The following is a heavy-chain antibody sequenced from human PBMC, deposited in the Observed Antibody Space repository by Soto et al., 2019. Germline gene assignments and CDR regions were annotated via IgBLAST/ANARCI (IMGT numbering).Heavy chain of an antibody. CDR1: GGSISSSNW. CDR3: ARPRGDYTYSGLDY. CDR2: IYHSGST. D-gene: IGHD4-17*01. Sequence: SETLSLTCAVSGGSISSSNWWSWVRQPPGKGLEWIGEIYHSGSTNYNPSLKSRVTISVDKSKNQFSLKLSSVTAADTAVYYCARPRGDYTYSGLDYWGQGTLVTVSS. J-gene: IGHJ4*02. V-gene: IGHV4-4*02.